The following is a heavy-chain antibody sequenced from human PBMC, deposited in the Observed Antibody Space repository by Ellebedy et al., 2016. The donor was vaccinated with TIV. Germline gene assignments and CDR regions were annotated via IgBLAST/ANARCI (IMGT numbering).Heavy chain of an antibody. Sequence: GESLKISCAASGFTVSSNYMSWIRQAPGKGLEWVSYISSSSGYTKYADSVKGRLPISRDNAKNSLYLQMNSLRAEDTAVYYCARHHRSGWLRYGMDVWGQGTTVTVSS. V-gene: IGHV3-11*06. CDR3: ARHHRSGWLRYGMDV. J-gene: IGHJ6*02. D-gene: IGHD6-19*01. CDR2: ISSSSGYT. CDR1: GFTVSSNY.